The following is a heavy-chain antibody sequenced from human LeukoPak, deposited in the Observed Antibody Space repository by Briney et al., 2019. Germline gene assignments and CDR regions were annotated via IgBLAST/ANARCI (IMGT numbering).Heavy chain of an antibody. CDR2: ISAYNGNT. CDR1: GYTFTSYG. V-gene: IGHV1-18*01. Sequence: ASVKVSCKASGYTFTSYGISWVRQAPGQGLEWMGWISAYNGNTNYAQKLQGRVTMTTDKSTSTAYMELRSLRSDDTAVYYCARDRDGPYSGSYFSYWGQGTLVTVSS. CDR3: ARDRDGPYSGSYFSY. D-gene: IGHD1-26*01. J-gene: IGHJ4*02.